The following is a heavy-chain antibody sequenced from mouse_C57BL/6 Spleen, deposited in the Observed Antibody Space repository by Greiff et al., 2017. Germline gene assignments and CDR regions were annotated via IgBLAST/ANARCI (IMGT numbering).Heavy chain of an antibody. CDR2: IYPGSGST. V-gene: IGHV1-55*01. CDR1: GYTFTSYW. CDR3: ARCLSTTVVFDY. J-gene: IGHJ2*01. D-gene: IGHD1-1*01. Sequence: QVQLQQPGAELVKPGASVKMSCKASGYTFTSYWITWVKQRPGQGLEWIGDIYPGSGSTNYNEKFKSKATLTVDTSSSTAYMQLSSLTSEDSAVYYGARCLSTTVVFDYWGQGTTLTVSS.